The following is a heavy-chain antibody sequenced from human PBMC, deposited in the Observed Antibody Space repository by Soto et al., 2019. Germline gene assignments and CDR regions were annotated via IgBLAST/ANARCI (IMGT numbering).Heavy chain of an antibody. V-gene: IGHV4-59*01. Sequence: SETLSLTCTVSGGSISSYYWSWIRQPPGKGLEWIGYIYYSGSTNYNPSLKSRVTISVDTSKNQFSLKLSSVTAADTAVYYCARSRYYDILTGYLEYYFDYWGQGTLVTVSS. CDR3: ARSRYYDILTGYLEYYFDY. D-gene: IGHD3-9*01. CDR1: GGSISSYY. CDR2: IYYSGST. J-gene: IGHJ4*02.